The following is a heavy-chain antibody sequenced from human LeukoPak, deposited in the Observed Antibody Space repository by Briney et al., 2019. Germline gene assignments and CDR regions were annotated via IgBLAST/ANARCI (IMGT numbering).Heavy chain of an antibody. CDR1: SGSFSGYY. V-gene: IGHV4-34*01. Sequence: PSETLSLTCAVYSGSFSGYYWSWIRQPPGKGLEWIGEINHSGSTNYNPSLKSRVTISVDTSKDQFSLKLSSVTAADTAVYYCARGLSAGYFDYWGQGTLVTVSS. CDR2: INHSGST. CDR3: ARGLSAGYFDY. J-gene: IGHJ4*02. D-gene: IGHD2/OR15-2a*01.